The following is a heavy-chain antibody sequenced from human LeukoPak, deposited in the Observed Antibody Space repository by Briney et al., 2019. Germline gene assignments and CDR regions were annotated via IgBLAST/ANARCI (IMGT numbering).Heavy chain of an antibody. J-gene: IGHJ4*02. CDR2: ITDTGGDK. CDR1: GFTFSTYA. D-gene: IGHD3-10*01. V-gene: IGHV3-23*01. CDR3: AKRGATSTSPLDY. Sequence: GGSLRHSCAASGFTFSTYAMIWFRQAPGKGLEWVSSITDTGGDKHYADSVKGRFTVSRDNSKNTLYLQMSSLRAEDTAVYYCAKRGATSTSPLDYWGQGALVTVSS.